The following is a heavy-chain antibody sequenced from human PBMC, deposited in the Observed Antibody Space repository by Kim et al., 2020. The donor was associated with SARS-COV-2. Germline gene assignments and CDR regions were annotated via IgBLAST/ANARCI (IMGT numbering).Heavy chain of an antibody. Sequence: SETLSLTCAVYGGSFSGYYWSWIRQPPGKGLEWIGEINHSGSTNYNPSLKSRVTISVDTSKNQFSLKLSSVTAADTAVYYCARGRGVVTAMWFDYWGQGTLVTVSS. CDR3: ARGRGVVTAMWFDY. CDR1: GGSFSGYY. D-gene: IGHD2-21*02. V-gene: IGHV4-34*01. CDR2: INHSGST. J-gene: IGHJ4*02.